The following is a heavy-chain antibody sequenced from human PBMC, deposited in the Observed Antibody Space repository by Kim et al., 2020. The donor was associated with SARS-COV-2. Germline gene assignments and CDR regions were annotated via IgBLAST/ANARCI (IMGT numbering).Heavy chain of an antibody. J-gene: IGHJ5*02. CDR3: ARDFLLVDP. CDR2: SSI. Sequence: SSIYYADSVKGRFTISRDNAKNSLYLQMNSLRAEDTAVYYCARDFLLVDPWGQGTLVTVSS. V-gene: IGHV3-21*01.